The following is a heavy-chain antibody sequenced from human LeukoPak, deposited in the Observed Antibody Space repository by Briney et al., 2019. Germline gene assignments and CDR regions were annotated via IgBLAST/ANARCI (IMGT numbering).Heavy chain of an antibody. CDR3: ERTDDAFHI. J-gene: IGHJ3*02. CDR1: GGSISSYY. V-gene: IGHV4-59*01. D-gene: IGHD2-21*02. Sequence: LETLSLTCTVSGGSISSYYWSWIRQPPGKGLEWIGHIYYSGSTNYNPSLKSRVTISLVMSKNQISLKLSSVTTADTAMYYCERTDDAFHIWGHGTTVTVSS. CDR2: IYYSGST.